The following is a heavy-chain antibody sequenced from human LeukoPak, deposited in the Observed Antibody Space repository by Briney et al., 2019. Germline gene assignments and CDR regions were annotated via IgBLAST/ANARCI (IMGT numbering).Heavy chain of an antibody. V-gene: IGHV1-8*03. CDR3: ARAPSWNYNRYYYYYVDV. D-gene: IGHD1-7*01. CDR1: GYTFTGYY. Sequence: GASVKVSCKASGYTFTGYYMHWVRQAPGHGLEWMGWMNPNSGNTGYAQKFQGRVTITRNTSISTAYMELSSLRSVDTAVYYCARAPSWNYNRYYYYYVDVWGRGTTVTVSS. J-gene: IGHJ6*03. CDR2: MNPNSGNT.